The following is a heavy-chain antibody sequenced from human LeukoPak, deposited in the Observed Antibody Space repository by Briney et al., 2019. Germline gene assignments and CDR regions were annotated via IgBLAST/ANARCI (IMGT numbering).Heavy chain of an antibody. CDR2: TNARGDT. D-gene: IGHD2-2*01. V-gene: IGHV4-34*01. CDR3: ARGQVPAARGYNWFDP. CDR1: GWSFNDYY. Sequence: SSETLSLTCAVYGWSFNDYYWNWIRQPPGKGLEWIGETNARGDTNYNPSLKSRVTISVDTSKKQFSLRLTSMIAADTALYYCARGQVPAARGYNWFDPWGQGTLVTVSS. J-gene: IGHJ5*02.